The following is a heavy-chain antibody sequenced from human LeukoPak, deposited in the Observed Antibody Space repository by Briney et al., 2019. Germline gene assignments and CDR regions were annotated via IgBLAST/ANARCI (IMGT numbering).Heavy chain of an antibody. Sequence: SETLSLTCTVSGGSISSYYWSWIRQPPGKGLEWIGYIFYSGSTNYNPSLKSPVTISLDTSKDQFSLKLSSVTAADTAVYYCARGWAYFDCWGQGTLVTVSS. CDR1: GGSISSYY. CDR2: IFYSGST. D-gene: IGHD5-24*01. V-gene: IGHV4-59*01. J-gene: IGHJ4*02. CDR3: ARGWAYFDC.